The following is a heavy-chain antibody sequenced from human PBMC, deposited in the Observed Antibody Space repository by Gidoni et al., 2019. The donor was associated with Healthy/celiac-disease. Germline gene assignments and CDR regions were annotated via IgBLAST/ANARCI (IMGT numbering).Heavy chain of an antibody. CDR2: ISSSSSYI. CDR3: ASYCGDDCYSPLGPEYYYYGMDV. CDR1: GFTFSSYS. V-gene: IGHV3-21*01. Sequence: EVQLVESGGGLVKPGGSLRLSCAASGFTFSSYSMNWVRQAPGKGLEWVSSISSSSSYIYYADSVKGRFTISRDNAKNSLYLQMNSLRAEDTAVYYCASYCGDDCYSPLGPEYYYYGMDVWGQGTTVTVSS. J-gene: IGHJ6*02. D-gene: IGHD2-21*02.